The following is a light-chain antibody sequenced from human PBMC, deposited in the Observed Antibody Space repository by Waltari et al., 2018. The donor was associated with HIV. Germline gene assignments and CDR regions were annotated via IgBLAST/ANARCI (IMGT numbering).Light chain of an antibody. CDR3: DSRDTNDKHHV. CDR1: SLRRYS. V-gene: IGLV3-19*01. Sequence: ITCQGDSLRRYSANWYQQKPGQDPVVVMYGKDNRHSGIPDRFSCSSSGNTGSLTITGAQAEDEAVYYCDSRDTNDKHHVFGTGTKVTV. CDR2: GKD. J-gene: IGLJ1*01.